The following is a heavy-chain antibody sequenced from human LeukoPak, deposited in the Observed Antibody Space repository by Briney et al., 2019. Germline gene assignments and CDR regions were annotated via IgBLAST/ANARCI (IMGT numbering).Heavy chain of an antibody. CDR2: IGTAGDT. V-gene: IGHV3-13*01. CDR3: ARDYGGSSGYYYGMDV. J-gene: IGHJ6*02. CDR1: GFTFSSYD. D-gene: IGHD4-23*01. Sequence: PGGSLRLSCAASGFTFSSYDMHWVRQPTGKGLEWVSGIGTAGDTYYLGSVKGRFTISRENAKNSLCLQMNSLRTEDTALYYCARDYGGSSGYYYGMDVWGQGTTVTVSS.